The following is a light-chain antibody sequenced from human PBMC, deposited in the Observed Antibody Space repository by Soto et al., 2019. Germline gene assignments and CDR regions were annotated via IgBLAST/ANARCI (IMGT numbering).Light chain of an antibody. Sequence: QSVLPQPPSASGTPGQRVTISCYGSTSNIGTNIVSWYQQFPGTAPKLLIYANNQRPSGVPDRFSGSKSGTSASLAISGLQSEDEADYFCSVWDESLNGWRVFGTGTKVTVL. J-gene: IGLJ1*01. CDR2: ANN. V-gene: IGLV1-44*01. CDR1: TSNIGTNI. CDR3: SVWDESLNGWRV.